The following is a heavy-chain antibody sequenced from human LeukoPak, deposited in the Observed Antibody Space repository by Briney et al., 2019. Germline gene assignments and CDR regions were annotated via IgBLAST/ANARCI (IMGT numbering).Heavy chain of an antibody. V-gene: IGHV3-9*01. D-gene: IGHD3-9*01. Sequence: PGGSLRLSCAASGFTFDDYAMHWVRQAPGKGLEWVSGISWNSGSIGYADSVKGRFAISRDNAKNSLYLQMNSLRAEDTALYYCAKDRGYDILTGYYLDYWGQGTLVTVSS. CDR2: ISWNSGSI. J-gene: IGHJ4*02. CDR1: GFTFDDYA. CDR3: AKDRGYDILTGYYLDY.